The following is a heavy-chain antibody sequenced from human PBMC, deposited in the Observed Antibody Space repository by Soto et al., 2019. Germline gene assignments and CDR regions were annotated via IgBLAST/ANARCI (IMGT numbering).Heavy chain of an antibody. V-gene: IGHV4-30-2*01. CDR1: GGSITSGGYS. CDR2: IYRTGST. D-gene: IGHD2-15*01. Sequence: QMQLQESGSGLVKPSQTLSLTCAVSGGSITSGGYSWSWIRQPPGKGLEWIGYIYRTGSTYYNPSLKRRVTISMDTSKNQVSLRLNSATAADTAVYYCAREDSGGVFDLWGQGTLVTVSS. J-gene: IGHJ4*02. CDR3: AREDSGGVFDL.